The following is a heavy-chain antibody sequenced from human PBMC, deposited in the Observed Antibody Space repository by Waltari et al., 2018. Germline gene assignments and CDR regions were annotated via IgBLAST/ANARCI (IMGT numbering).Heavy chain of an antibody. CDR2: IIPIFGTA. D-gene: IGHD2-2*02. CDR3: ARGFDIVVVPAAIRESYYYGMDV. CDR1: GGTFRSYA. Sequence: QVQLVQSGAEVKKPGSSVKVSCKASGGTFRSYAISWVRQAPGQGLEWMGGIIPIFGTANYAQKFQGRVTITADESTSTAYMELSSLRSEDTAVYYCARGFDIVVVPAAIRESYYYGMDVWGQGTTVTVSS. J-gene: IGHJ6*02. V-gene: IGHV1-69*01.